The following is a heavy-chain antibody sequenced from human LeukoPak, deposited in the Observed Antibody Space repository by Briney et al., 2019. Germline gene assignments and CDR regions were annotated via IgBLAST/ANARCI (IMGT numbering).Heavy chain of an antibody. V-gene: IGHV1-8*01. CDR1: GYTFTSYD. Sequence: ASVNVSCKASGYTFTSYDINWVRQATGQGLEWMGWMNPNSGNTGYAQKFQGRVTMTRNTSISTAYMELSSLRSEDTAVYYCARGSIAARPLGYWGQGTLVTVSS. CDR3: ARGSIAARPLGY. J-gene: IGHJ4*02. D-gene: IGHD6-6*01. CDR2: MNPNSGNT.